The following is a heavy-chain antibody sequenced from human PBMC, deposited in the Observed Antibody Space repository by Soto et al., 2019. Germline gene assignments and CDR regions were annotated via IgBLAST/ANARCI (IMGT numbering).Heavy chain of an antibody. CDR1: GFTFSSYG. D-gene: IGHD3-3*01. Sequence: GGSLRLSCAASGFTFSSYGMHWVRQAPGKGLEWVAVISYDGSNKYYADSVKGRFTISRDNSKNTLYLQMNSLRAEDTAVYYCAKDAFYDFWGGYYTHIDYWGKGTLVTVSS. V-gene: IGHV3-30*18. CDR3: AKDAFYDFWGGYYTHIDY. CDR2: ISYDGSNK. J-gene: IGHJ4*02.